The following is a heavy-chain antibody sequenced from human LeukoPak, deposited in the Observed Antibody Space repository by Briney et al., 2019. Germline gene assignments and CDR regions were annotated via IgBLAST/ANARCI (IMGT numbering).Heavy chain of an antibody. J-gene: IGHJ4*02. Sequence: GRSLRLSCAASGFTFSSYGMHWVRQAPGKGLEWVAAISYDGSNKYYADSVKGRFTISRDNSKNTLYLQMDSLRAEDTAVYYCAKAFGSSWSLDYWGQGTLVTVSS. CDR3: AKAFGSSWSLDY. V-gene: IGHV3-30*18. CDR2: ISYDGSNK. CDR1: GFTFSSYG. D-gene: IGHD6-13*01.